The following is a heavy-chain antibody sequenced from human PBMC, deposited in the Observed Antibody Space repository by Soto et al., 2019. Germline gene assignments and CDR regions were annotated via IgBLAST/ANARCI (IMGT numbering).Heavy chain of an antibody. J-gene: IGHJ4*02. Sequence: GASVKVSCKASGYTFTSYYMHWVRQAPGQGLEWMGIINPSGGSTSYAQKFQGRVTMTRDTSTSTVYMELSSLRSEDTAVYYCARARGYYDFWSGYLYYFDYWGQGTLVTVSS. CDR2: INPSGGST. D-gene: IGHD3-3*01. CDR3: ARARGYYDFWSGYLYYFDY. V-gene: IGHV1-46*03. CDR1: GYTFTSYY.